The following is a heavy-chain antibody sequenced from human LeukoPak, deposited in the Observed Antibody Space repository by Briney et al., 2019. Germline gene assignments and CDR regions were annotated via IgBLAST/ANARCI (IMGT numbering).Heavy chain of an antibody. CDR1: GFTFSNYG. CDR2: ISYDGSNK. V-gene: IGHV3-33*08. J-gene: IGHJ4*02. D-gene: IGHD3-22*01. CDR3: ARGPDSSGSYFDY. Sequence: PGGSLRLSCAASGFTFSNYGMHWVRQAPGKGLEWVAIISYDGSNKYYADSVKGRFTISRDNSKNTLYLQMNRLTNTDTDVLYCARGPDSSGSYFDYWGQGTLVTVSS.